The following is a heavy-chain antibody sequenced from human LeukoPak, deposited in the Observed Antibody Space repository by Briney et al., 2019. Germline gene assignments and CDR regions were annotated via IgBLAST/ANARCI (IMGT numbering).Heavy chain of an antibody. CDR1: GFTFSSYW. CDR2: IKQDGSEK. CDR3: ANEHPYYYDSSGYLYYFDY. D-gene: IGHD3-22*01. Sequence: PGGSLRLSCAASGFTFSSYWMSWVRQAPGKGLEWVANIKQDGSEKYYVDSVKGRFTISRDNAKNSLYLQMNSLRAEDTAVYYCANEHPYYYDSSGYLYYFDYWGQGTLVTVSS. J-gene: IGHJ4*02. V-gene: IGHV3-7*03.